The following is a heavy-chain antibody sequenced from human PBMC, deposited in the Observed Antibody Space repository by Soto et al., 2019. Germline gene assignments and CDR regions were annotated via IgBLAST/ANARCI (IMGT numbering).Heavy chain of an antibody. D-gene: IGHD3-10*01. CDR3: ARLGSGNYYMVS. CDR2: INGGNGDT. V-gene: IGHV1-3*01. J-gene: IGHJ5*02. CDR1: GYTFTSYA. Sequence: GASVKVSCKASGYTFTSYAMHWVRQAPGQRLEWMGWINGGNGDTKYSQKFQDRVTITRDASASTAYLQWSSLKASDTAMYYCARLGSGNYYMVSWGQGTLVTVSS.